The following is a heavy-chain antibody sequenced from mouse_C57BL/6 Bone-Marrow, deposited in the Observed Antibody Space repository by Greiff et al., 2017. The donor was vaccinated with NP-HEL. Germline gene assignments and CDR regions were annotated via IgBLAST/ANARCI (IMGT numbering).Heavy chain of an antibody. CDR2: IYPGDGDT. D-gene: IGHD2-5*01. CDR1: GYAFSSSW. J-gene: IGHJ2*01. V-gene: IGHV1-82*01. Sequence: QVQLQQSGPELVKPGASVKISCKASGYAFSSSWMNWVKQRPGKGLEWIGRIYPGDGDTNYNGKFKGKATLTADKSSSTAYMQLSSLTSEDSAVYFCAGSNYAYFDYWGQGTTLTVSS. CDR3: AGSNYAYFDY.